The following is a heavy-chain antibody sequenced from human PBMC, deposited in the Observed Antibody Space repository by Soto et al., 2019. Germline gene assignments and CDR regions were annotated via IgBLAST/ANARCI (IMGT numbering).Heavy chain of an antibody. Sequence: SETLSLTCAVYGGSFSGYYWSWIRQPPGKGLEWIGEINHSGSTNYNPSLKSRVTISVDTSKNQFSLKLSSVTAADTAVYYCARVRYYDFWSSYFRAPYYYYGMDVCGQGTTVTVSS. CDR2: INHSGST. D-gene: IGHD3-3*01. J-gene: IGHJ6*02. CDR3: ARVRYYDFWSSYFRAPYYYYGMDV. V-gene: IGHV4-34*01. CDR1: GGSFSGYY.